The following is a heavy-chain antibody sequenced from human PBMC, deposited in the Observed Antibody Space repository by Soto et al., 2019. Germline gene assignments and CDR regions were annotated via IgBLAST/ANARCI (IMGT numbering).Heavy chain of an antibody. CDR2: IYHSGST. J-gene: IGHJ6*02. Sequence: SETLSLTCTVSGGSMNNENYYWTWIRQHPGKGLEWIGYIYHSGSTHRNPSLKSRVTMSVDTSKNQFSLKLISVTAADTATYFCARDDPVKTRGHPRYGIAVWDQGTTVTVSS. V-gene: IGHV4-31*03. CDR3: ARDDPVKTRGHPRYGIAV. CDR1: GGSMNNENYY.